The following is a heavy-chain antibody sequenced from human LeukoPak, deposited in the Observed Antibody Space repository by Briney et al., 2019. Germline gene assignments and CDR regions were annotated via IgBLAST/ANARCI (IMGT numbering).Heavy chain of an antibody. J-gene: IGHJ4*02. CDR2: ISKSGST. V-gene: IGHV4-39*01. CDR3: ARHGSTDYFDY. Sequence: PSETLSLTCIVSGGSISSSSYYWGWIRQPPGRGLEWIGSISKSGSTYYNPSLKSRVTISVDTSKNQFSLKLSSVTAADTAVYYCARHGSTDYFDYWGQGTLVTVSS. CDR1: GGSISSSSYY. D-gene: IGHD2-2*03.